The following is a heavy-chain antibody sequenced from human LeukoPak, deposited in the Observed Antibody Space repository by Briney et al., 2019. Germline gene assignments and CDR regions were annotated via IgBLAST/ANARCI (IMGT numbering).Heavy chain of an antibody. V-gene: IGHV1-2*02. CDR2: INPNSGDT. Sequence: ASVKVSCMASGYTFTGYYMHWVRQAPGQGLEWMGWINPNSGDTNFAQKFQGRVTMTRDTSISTAYMELSRLRSDDTAVYYCARAYSSSWYYYYYYMDVWGKGTTVAVSS. J-gene: IGHJ6*03. CDR1: GYTFTGYY. D-gene: IGHD6-13*01. CDR3: ARAYSSSWYYYYYYMDV.